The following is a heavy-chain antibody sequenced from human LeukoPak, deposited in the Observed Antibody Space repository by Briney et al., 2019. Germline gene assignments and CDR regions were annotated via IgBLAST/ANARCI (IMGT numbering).Heavy chain of an antibody. J-gene: IGHJ4*02. D-gene: IGHD4-23*01. CDR3: ARGRNDNGGMFFDS. CDR1: GGSIRSYY. Sequence: SETLSLTCTASGGSIRSYYWNWIRQAPGKGLEWVGFISYSGYTSYSPSLKSRVAISVDTAKSQFSLRLNSMTAADTAIYYCARGRNDNGGMFFDSWAQGNLVTVSS. CDR2: ISYSGYT. V-gene: IGHV4-59*01.